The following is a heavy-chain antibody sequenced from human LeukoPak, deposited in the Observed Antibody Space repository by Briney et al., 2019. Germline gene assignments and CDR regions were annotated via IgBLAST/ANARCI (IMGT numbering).Heavy chain of an antibody. J-gene: IGHJ5*02. V-gene: IGHV1-2*02. D-gene: IGHD1-26*01. CDR3: ASERWSRACFYP. Sequence: ASVKVSCKDSVYTLTGYYMHWVPQAPGQGGECVGWIYLNSGGPNSAQKFQGTVTMTRDTSLSTAYMDLSTLRSHDTAVYFCASERWSRACFYPWGQGTLVTVSS. CDR2: IYLNSGGP. CDR1: VYTLTGYY.